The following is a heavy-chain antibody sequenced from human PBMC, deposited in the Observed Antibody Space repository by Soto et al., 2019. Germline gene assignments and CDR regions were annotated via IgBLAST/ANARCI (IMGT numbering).Heavy chain of an antibody. J-gene: IGHJ4*02. CDR3: AKDRYFDSYDFDY. Sequence: QVQLVESGGGVVQPERSLRLSCAASGFTFTAYAMHWVRQAPGKGLEWVAVISYDGNNKHYADSVKGRLTISRDNSKNTLYLQMSSLRAEDTAVYYCAKDRYFDSYDFDYWGQGTLVTVSS. D-gene: IGHD3-9*01. CDR2: ISYDGNNK. CDR1: GFTFTAYA. V-gene: IGHV3-30-3*01.